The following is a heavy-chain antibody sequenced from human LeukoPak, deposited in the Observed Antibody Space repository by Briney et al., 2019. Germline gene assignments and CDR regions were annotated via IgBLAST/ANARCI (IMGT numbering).Heavy chain of an antibody. D-gene: IGHD7-27*01. CDR2: ISPSGST. V-gene: IGHV4-61*02. J-gene: IGHJ3*02. CDR1: GGSINGGNYY. Sequence: SQTLSLTCTVSGGSINGGNYYWTWLRQPAGKGLEWIGRISPSGSTNYNPSLTSRVTISVDTSKNQFSLQLNSVTPEDTAVYYCARADSGELDAFDIWGQGTLVTVSS. CDR3: ARADSGELDAFDI.